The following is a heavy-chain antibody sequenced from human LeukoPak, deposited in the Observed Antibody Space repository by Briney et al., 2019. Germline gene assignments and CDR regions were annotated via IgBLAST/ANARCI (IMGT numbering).Heavy chain of an antibody. Sequence: PGGSLRLSCAASGFTFSSYGMTWVRQAPGKGLEWVAVISYDGSNKYYADSVKGRFTISRDNSKNTLYLQMNSLRAEDTAVYYCARDKSSGWYGRRFGDAFDIWGQGTMVTVSS. CDR1: GFTFSSYG. CDR2: ISYDGSNK. V-gene: IGHV3-30*03. J-gene: IGHJ3*02. D-gene: IGHD6-19*01. CDR3: ARDKSSGWYGRRFGDAFDI.